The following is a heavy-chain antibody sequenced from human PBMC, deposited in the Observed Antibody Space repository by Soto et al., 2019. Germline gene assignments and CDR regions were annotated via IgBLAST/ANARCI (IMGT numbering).Heavy chain of an antibody. CDR3: ARMSCELLWFGESFCKNWFDP. CDR2: IYYSGST. Sequence: SETLSLTCTVSGGSIRSSSYYWGWIRQPPGKGLEWIGSIYYSGSTYYNPSLKSRVTISVDTSKNQFSLKLSSVTAADTAVYYCARMSCELLWFGESFCKNWFDPWGQGTLVTVPQ. V-gene: IGHV4-39*01. J-gene: IGHJ5*02. CDR1: GGSIRSSSYY. D-gene: IGHD3-10*01.